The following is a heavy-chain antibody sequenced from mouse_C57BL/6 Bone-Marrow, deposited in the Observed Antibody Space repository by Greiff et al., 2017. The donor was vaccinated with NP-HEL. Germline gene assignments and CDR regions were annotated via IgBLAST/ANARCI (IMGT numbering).Heavy chain of an antibody. J-gene: IGHJ2*01. CDR3: ARHYYSNYFDY. Sequence: DVHLVESGGDLVKPGGSLKLSCAASGFTFSSYGMSWVRQTPDKRLEWVATISSGGSYTYYPDSVKGRFTISRDNAKNTLYLQMRSLKSEDTAMYYCARHYYSNYFDYWGQGTTLTVSS. CDR1: GFTFSSYG. CDR2: ISSGGSYT. D-gene: IGHD2-5*01. V-gene: IGHV5-6*01.